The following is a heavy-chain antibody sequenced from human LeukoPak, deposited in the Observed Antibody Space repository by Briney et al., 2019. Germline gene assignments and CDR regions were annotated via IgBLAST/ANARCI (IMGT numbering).Heavy chain of an antibody. CDR2: IYFTGST. CDR1: GGSMNPYY. CDR3: AREGGNYYGSGSYRGYYYYLDV. V-gene: IGHV4-59*01. Sequence: SETLSLTCTVSGGSMNPYYWTWIRQSPGKGLEWIGYIYFTGSTTYNPSLKSRVTFSVDRSTNQFSLKLTSVTAADTAVYYCAREGGNYYGSGSYRGYYYYLDVWGKGTTVTVSS. J-gene: IGHJ6*03. D-gene: IGHD3-10*01.